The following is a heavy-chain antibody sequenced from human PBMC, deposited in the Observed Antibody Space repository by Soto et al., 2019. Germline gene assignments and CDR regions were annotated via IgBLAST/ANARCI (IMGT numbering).Heavy chain of an antibody. J-gene: IGHJ6*02. D-gene: IGHD6-13*01. CDR2: ISSSGSTI. CDR3: ARSYSSSWYYYYGMGV. CDR1: GFTFSSYE. V-gene: IGHV3-48*03. Sequence: EVQLVESGGGLVQPGGSLRLSCAASGFTFSSYEMNWVRQAPGKGLEWVSYISSSGSTIYYADSVKGRFTISRDNAKNSLYLQMHSLGAEDTAVYYCARSYSSSWYYYYGMGVWGQGTTVTVSS.